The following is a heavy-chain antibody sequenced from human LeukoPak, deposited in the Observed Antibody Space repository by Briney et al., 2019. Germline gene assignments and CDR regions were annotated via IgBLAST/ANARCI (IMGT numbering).Heavy chain of an antibody. V-gene: IGHV1-18*01. CDR3: ARDHFVLYYDSSGYYQGFDY. J-gene: IGHJ4*02. D-gene: IGHD3-22*01. CDR2: ISAYNGNT. Sequence: VASVKVSCKASGYTFTSYGISWVRQAPGQGLEWMGWISAYNGNTNYAQKLQGRVTMTTDTSTSTAYMELRSLRSDDTAVYYCARDHFVLYYDSSGYYQGFDYWGQGTLVTVSS. CDR1: GYTFTSYG.